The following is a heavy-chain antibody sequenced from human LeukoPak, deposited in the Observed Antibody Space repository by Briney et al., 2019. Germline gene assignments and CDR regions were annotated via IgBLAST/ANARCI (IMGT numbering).Heavy chain of an antibody. CDR2: IKQDGCEK. CDR1: GFTSSSYW. D-gene: IGHD4-17*01. Sequence: PGGSLRLSCAASGFTSSSYWMSWVRQAPGKGLEWVANIKQDGCEKYYVDSVKGRFTISRDNAKNSLYLQMNSLRAEDTAVYYCARFNGDYSLDWGQGTLVTVSS. CDR3: ARFNGDYSLD. J-gene: IGHJ4*02. V-gene: IGHV3-7*01.